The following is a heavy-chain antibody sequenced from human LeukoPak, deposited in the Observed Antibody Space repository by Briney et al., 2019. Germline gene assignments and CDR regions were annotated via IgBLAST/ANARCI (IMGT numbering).Heavy chain of an antibody. CDR1: GFTFSDYY. Sequence: GGSLRLSCAASGFTFSDYYMSWIRQAPGKGLEWVSYISSSGTTIYYADSVKGRFTISRDNAKNSLYLQMNSLRAEDTAVYYCARRAGAYSHPYDYWGQGTLVTVSS. J-gene: IGHJ4*02. D-gene: IGHD4/OR15-4a*01. CDR3: ARRAGAYSHPYDY. V-gene: IGHV3-11*01. CDR2: ISSSGTTI.